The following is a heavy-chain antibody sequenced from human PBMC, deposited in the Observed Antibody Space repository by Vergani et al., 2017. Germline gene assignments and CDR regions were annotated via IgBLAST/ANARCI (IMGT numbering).Heavy chain of an antibody. Sequence: QLQLQESGSGLVKPSQTLSLNCAASGGSISSGAFSWGWIRQPPGRGLQWIGEINHSGSTNYNPSLKSRVTISVDTSKNQFSLKLSSVTAADTAVYYCARGQYYGSGSYYKWGYYYYGMDVWGQGTTVTVSS. CDR2: INHSGST. J-gene: IGHJ6*02. CDR3: ARGQYYGSGSYYKWGYYYYGMDV. D-gene: IGHD3-10*01. CDR1: GGSISSGAFS. V-gene: IGHV4-30-2*01.